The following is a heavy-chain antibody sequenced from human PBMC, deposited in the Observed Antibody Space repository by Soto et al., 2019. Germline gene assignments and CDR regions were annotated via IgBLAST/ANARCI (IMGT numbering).Heavy chain of an antibody. CDR3: ARDDSGSPVDY. CDR1: GFTFSSYA. CDR2: ISYDGSNK. D-gene: IGHD1-26*01. Sequence: PGGSLRLSCAASGFTFSSYAMHWVRQAPGKGLEWVAVISYDGSNKYYADSVKGRFTISRDNSKNTLYLQMNSLRAEDTAVYYCARDDSGSPVDYWGQGTLVTVSS. J-gene: IGHJ4*02. V-gene: IGHV3-30-3*01.